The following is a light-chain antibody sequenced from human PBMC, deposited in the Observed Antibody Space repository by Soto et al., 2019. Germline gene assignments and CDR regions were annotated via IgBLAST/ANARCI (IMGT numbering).Light chain of an antibody. V-gene: IGKV3-15*01. J-gene: IGKJ1*01. CDR3: QQSTNWPHT. CDR2: GAF. Sequence: EIVMTQSPPTLSVSPGERATLSCRASQSIGSNLAWYQQKPGQAPRLLIYGAFTRATGIPARFSGSGSGTEFTLTINSLQSEDFAVYYCQQSTNWPHTFGQGTKVDIK. CDR1: QSIGSN.